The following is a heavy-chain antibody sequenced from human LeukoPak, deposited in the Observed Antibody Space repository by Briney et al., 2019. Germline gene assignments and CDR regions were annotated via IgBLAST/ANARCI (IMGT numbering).Heavy chain of an antibody. J-gene: IGHJ4*02. D-gene: IGHD6-13*01. CDR2: INHSGST. V-gene: IGHV4-34*01. CDR1: GGSFSSYY. CDR3: ARGVRIADY. Sequence: WETLSLTCAVYGGSFSSYYWSWIRQSPGRGLEWIGEINHSGSTYYNPSLKSRVTISEDTSKNQFSLKLSSVTAADAAVYYCARGVRIADYWGQGTLVTVSS.